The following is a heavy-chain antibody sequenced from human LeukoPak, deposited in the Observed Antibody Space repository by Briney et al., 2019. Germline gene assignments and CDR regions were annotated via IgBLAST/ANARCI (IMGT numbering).Heavy chain of an antibody. J-gene: IGHJ2*01. CDR2: IYTSGST. CDR3: ATLAAAGRDWYFDL. CDR1: GGSLSSYY. Sequence: SETLSLTCTVSGGSLSSYYWSWIRQPAGKGLEWIGRIYTSGSTNYNPSLKSRVTMSVDTSKNQFSLKLSSVTAADTAVYYCATLAAAGRDWYFDLWGRGTLVTVSS. D-gene: IGHD6-13*01. V-gene: IGHV4-4*07.